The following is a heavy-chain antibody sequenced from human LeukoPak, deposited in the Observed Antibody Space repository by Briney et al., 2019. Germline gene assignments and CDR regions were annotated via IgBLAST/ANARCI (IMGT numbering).Heavy chain of an antibody. D-gene: IGHD3-10*01. CDR2: ISGSGGST. Sequence: GGSLRLSCAASGFTFSNYGMNWVRQAPGKGLEWVSVISGSGGSTYYADSVKGRFTISRDNSKNTLYLQMNSLRAEDTAVYYCAKGFGIYYYYMDVWGKGTTVTISS. CDR1: GFTFSNYG. V-gene: IGHV3-23*01. J-gene: IGHJ6*03. CDR3: AKGFGIYYYYMDV.